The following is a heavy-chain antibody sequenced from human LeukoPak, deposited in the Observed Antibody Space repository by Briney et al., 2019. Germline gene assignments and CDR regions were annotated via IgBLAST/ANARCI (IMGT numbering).Heavy chain of an antibody. CDR3: ATVPYYYGSGSYRYRGEYYFDY. V-gene: IGHV1-8*01. CDR2: MNPNSGNT. J-gene: IGHJ4*02. CDR1: GYSVARYD. D-gene: IGHD3-10*01. Sequence: ASVKVSCTASGYSVARYDIDWVRRAPGQGIEWMGWMNPNSGNTGYAQKFQGRVTMTRNTSISTAYMELSSLRSEDTAVFYCATVPYYYGSGSYRYRGEYYFDYWGQGTLVTVSS.